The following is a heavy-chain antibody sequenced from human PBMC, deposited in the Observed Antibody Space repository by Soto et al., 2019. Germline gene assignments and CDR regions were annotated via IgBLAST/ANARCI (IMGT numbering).Heavy chain of an antibody. D-gene: IGHD2-8*01. CDR1: GFTFSSYF. J-gene: IGHJ4*02. Sequence: GGSLRLSCAASGFTFSSYFMGWFRLAPGKGLEWVANIKQDGGEKYYVDSVKGQFTISRDNADDSLYLQMSSLRAEDTAVYYCARYVRGGLYYFDYWGQGTLVTVSS. V-gene: IGHV3-7*01. CDR3: ARYVRGGLYYFDY. CDR2: IKQDGGEK.